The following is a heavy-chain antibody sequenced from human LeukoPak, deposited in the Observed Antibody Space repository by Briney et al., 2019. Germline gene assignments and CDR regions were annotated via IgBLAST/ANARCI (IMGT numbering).Heavy chain of an antibody. CDR3: ARDTRSGSYYPNYYFDY. Sequence: QPGGSLRLSCAASGFTVSSNYMSWVRQAPGKGLEWVSVIYSGGSTYYADSVKGRFTISRDNSKNTLYLQMNSLRAEDTAVYYCARDTRSGSYYPNYYFDYWGQGTLVTVSS. V-gene: IGHV3-66*01. D-gene: IGHD1-26*01. CDR1: GFTVSSNY. J-gene: IGHJ4*02. CDR2: IYSGGST.